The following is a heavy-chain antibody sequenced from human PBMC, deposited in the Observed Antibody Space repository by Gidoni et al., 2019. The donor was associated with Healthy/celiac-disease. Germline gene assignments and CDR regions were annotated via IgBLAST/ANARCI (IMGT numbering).Heavy chain of an antibody. CDR3: ARLSDHRLISFDP. CDR2: ISSSSSTI. J-gene: IGHJ5*02. Sequence: EVQLVESGGGLVQAGGSLRLSCAGSGLTVSSYSMNWVRQAPGKGLEWVSYISSSSSTIYYADSVKGRFTISRDNAKNSLYLQMNSLRDEDTAVYYCARLSDHRLISFDPWGQGTLVTVSS. V-gene: IGHV3-48*02. CDR1: GLTVSSYS. D-gene: IGHD2-21*01.